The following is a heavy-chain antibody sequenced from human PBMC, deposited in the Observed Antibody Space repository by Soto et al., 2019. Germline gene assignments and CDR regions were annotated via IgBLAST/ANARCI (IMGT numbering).Heavy chain of an antibody. V-gene: IGHV3-33*01. Sequence: GGYLRIACEASGVIFSSHGMHWVRQAPGPGLEWVAVIWHDGSNKYYADSVKGRFTISRDNSKGTVYLQMKSRRPEDTAVYYCTYDGFFHLFAPSDQGTPVTGSA. CDR1: GVIFSSHG. CDR3: TYDGFFHLFAP. CDR2: IWHDGSNK. J-gene: IGHJ5*02. D-gene: IGHD3-10*01.